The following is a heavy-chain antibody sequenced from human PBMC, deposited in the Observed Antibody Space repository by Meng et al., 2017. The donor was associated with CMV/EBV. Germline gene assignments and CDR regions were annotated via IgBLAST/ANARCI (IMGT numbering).Heavy chain of an antibody. CDR1: GGSFSGYY. Sequence: QVQLRQWGAGMLKPSESLSLTGAVYGGSFSGYYWSWIRQPPGKGLEWIGEINHSGSTNYNPSLKSRVTISVDTSKNQFSLKLSSVTAADTAVYYCARPKGGSLLRAPFDYWGQGTLVTVSS. CDR3: ARPKGGSLLRAPFDY. CDR2: INHSGST. D-gene: IGHD2-15*01. V-gene: IGHV4-34*01. J-gene: IGHJ4*02.